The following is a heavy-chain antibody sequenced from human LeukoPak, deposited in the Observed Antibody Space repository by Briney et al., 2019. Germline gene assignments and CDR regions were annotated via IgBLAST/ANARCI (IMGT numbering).Heavy chain of an antibody. CDR3: VRQRVAVVGDAFDI. CDR2: MYYSGST. CDR1: GDSISSSSYY. J-gene: IGHJ3*02. Sequence: PSETLSLTCTVPGDSISSSSYYWGWIRHPPGKGLEWMGSMYYSGSTHHNPSLKGRVTISVATSKHQFLLTVSSVTASDTSVYLCVRQRVAVVGDAFDIWGQGTMVSVSS. D-gene: IGHD6-19*01. V-gene: IGHV4-39*01.